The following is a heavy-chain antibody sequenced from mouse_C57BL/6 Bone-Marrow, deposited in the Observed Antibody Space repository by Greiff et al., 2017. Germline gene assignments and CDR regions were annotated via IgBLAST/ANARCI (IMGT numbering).Heavy chain of an antibody. CDR3: ALWYFYAMDY. CDR1: GYTFTSYW. CDR2: IYPSDSET. D-gene: IGHD1-1*02. Sequence: QVQLQQPGAELVRPGSSVKLSCKASGYTFTSYWMDWVKQRPGHGLEWIGNIYPSDSETHYNQKFKDKATLTVDKSSSTAYMQLSSLTSEDSAVYYCALWYFYAMDYWGQGTSVTVSS. J-gene: IGHJ4*01. V-gene: IGHV1-61*01.